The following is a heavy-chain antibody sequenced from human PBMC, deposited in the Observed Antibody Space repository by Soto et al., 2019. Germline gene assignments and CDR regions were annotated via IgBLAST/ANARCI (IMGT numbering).Heavy chain of an antibody. CDR3: ARGEGDSYDGNGYLGRN. CDR1: GFTVSNYW. V-gene: IGHV3-74*01. J-gene: IGHJ4*01. CDR2: IKNDGSGT. Sequence: EVQLVESVGGLVQPGGSLSLSGAASGFTVSNYWMHWVRQVPGKALVLVARIKNDGSGTYYADSGKGRLTMSRDNSKQTLYLQMNIQRAEDPAVYYCARGEGDSYDGNGYLGRNWCDGTLVTVSS. D-gene: IGHD3-22*01.